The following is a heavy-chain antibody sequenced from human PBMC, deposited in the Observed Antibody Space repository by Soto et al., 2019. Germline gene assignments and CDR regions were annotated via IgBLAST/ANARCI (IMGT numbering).Heavy chain of an antibody. Sequence: PSETLSLTCAVYGGSFSGYYWSWIRQPPGKGLEWIGEINHSGSTNYNPSLKSRVTISVDTSKNQFSLKLSSVTAADTAVYYCARAYGIRTYYYYYMDVWGKGTTVTVSS. J-gene: IGHJ6*03. D-gene: IGHD3-10*01. V-gene: IGHV4-34*01. CDR1: GGSFSGYY. CDR2: INHSGST. CDR3: ARAYGIRTYYYYYMDV.